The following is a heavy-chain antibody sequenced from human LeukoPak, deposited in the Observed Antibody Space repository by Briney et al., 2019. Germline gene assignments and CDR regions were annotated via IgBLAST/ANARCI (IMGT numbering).Heavy chain of an antibody. Sequence: SETLSLTCTVSSGSISSGGYYWSWIRQHPGKGLEWIGYIYYSGSTYYNPSLKSRVTISVDTSKNQFSLKLSSVTAADTAVYYCARVAVGATRSSDNWFDPWGQGTLVTVSS. D-gene: IGHD1-26*01. CDR2: IYYSGST. CDR3: ARVAVGATRSSDNWFDP. CDR1: SGSISSGGYY. V-gene: IGHV4-31*03. J-gene: IGHJ5*02.